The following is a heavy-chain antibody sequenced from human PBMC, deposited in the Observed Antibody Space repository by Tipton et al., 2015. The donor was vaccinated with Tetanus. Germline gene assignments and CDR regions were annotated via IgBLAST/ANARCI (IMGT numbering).Heavy chain of an antibody. CDR1: GGSISSGDYY. Sequence: TLSLTCIVSGGSISSGDYYWGWIRQSPGKGLEWIGYVYYSGSIYYNPSLHSRLTLSADPSTSQFSLRLTSVTAADSAVYYCARGGLYEDSGYFDIWGQGTLVTVSS. D-gene: IGHD3-9*01. CDR2: VYYSGSI. CDR3: ARGGLYEDSGYFDI. V-gene: IGHV4-30-4*01. J-gene: IGHJ4*02.